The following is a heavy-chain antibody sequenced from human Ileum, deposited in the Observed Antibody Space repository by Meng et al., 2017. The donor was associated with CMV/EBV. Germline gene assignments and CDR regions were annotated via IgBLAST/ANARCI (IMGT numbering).Heavy chain of an antibody. V-gene: IGHV3-53*01. Sequence: GESLKISCTASEFSVIRNNMTWVRQAPGKGLEWVSAIYSGESTYYADSVKGRFTNSRDNSKNTLYLQMNSLRAEDTAVYYCAKKYNGSFDYWGQGTLVTVSS. J-gene: IGHJ4*02. D-gene: IGHD1-26*01. CDR2: IYSGEST. CDR3: AKKYNGSFDY. CDR1: EFSVIRNN.